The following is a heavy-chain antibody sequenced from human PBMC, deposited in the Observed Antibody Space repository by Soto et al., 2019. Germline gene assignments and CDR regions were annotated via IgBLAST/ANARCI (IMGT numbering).Heavy chain of an antibody. CDR1: GASISEYF. CDR3: ARDGYDGSGSPYPDF. V-gene: IGHV4-59*01. J-gene: IGHJ4*02. Sequence: SETLSLTCTVSGASISEYFWSLIRQSPGKGLEWIGYIYYLGSTDYNPSLKSRVTISVDTSKRQFSLRLTSVTAADTAVYYCARDGYDGSGSPYPDFWGLGTQVTVSS. D-gene: IGHD3-10*01. CDR2: IYYLGST.